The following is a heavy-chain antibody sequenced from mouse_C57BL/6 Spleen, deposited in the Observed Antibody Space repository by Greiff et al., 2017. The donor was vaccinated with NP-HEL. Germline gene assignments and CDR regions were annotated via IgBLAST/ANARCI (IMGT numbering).Heavy chain of an antibody. Sequence: EVQLQQSVAELVRPGASVKLSCTASGFYIKNTYMHWVKQRPEQGLEWIGRIDPAYGTTTYAPKFQGKATMTADPSSTTAYLQHSSLTSEDTSIYYCARTYDGYGDAMDYWGQGTSVTVSS. J-gene: IGHJ4*01. V-gene: IGHV14-3*01. CDR2: IDPAYGTT. CDR1: GFYIKNTY. D-gene: IGHD2-3*01. CDR3: ARTYDGYGDAMDY.